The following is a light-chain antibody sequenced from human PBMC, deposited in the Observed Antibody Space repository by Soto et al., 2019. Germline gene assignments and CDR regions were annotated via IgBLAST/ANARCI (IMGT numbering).Light chain of an antibody. CDR3: SSYTTTNTHV. CDR1: SSDVGGYSC. CDR2: EVS. Sequence: QSVLTQPASVSGSPGQSITISCTGTSSDVGGYSCVSWYQQHPGKAPKLMIYEVSDRPSGVSNRFSASKSGNTASLTISGLQAEDAADYYCSSYTTTNTHVFGTGTKVTVL. V-gene: IGLV2-14*01. J-gene: IGLJ1*01.